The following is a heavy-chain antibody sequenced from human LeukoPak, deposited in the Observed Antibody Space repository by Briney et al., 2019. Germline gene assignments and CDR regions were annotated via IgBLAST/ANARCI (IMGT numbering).Heavy chain of an antibody. J-gene: IGHJ4*02. CDR3: ARDGSKKGGDCYYDY. V-gene: IGHV1-2*02. CDR1: GYTFTSYD. CDR2: MNPNSGGT. Sequence: ASVEVFCKASGYTFTSYDINWVRQATGQGLEWMGWMNPNSGGTNYAQKFQGRVTMTRDTSISTAYMELSRLRSDDTAVYYCARDGSKKGGDCYYDYWGQGTLVTVSS. D-gene: IGHD2-21*02.